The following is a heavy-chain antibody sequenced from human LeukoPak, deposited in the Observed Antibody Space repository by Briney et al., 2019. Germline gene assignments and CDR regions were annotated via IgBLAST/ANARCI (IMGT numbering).Heavy chain of an antibody. J-gene: IGHJ4*02. CDR1: GFTFSSYS. Sequence: PGGSLRLSCAASGFTFSSYSMNWVRQAPGKGLEWVSYISSSSSTIYYADSAKGRFTISRDNAKNSLYLQMNSLRAEDTAVYYCARDSGPTGEDYWGQGTLVTVSS. CDR3: ARDSGPTGEDY. V-gene: IGHV3-48*01. CDR2: ISSSSSTI. D-gene: IGHD7-27*01.